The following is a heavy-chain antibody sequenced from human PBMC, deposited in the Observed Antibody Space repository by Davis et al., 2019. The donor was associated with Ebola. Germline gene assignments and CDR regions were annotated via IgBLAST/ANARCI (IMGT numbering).Heavy chain of an antibody. J-gene: IGHJ6*02. Sequence: PGGSLRLSCAASGFTFSSYGMHWVRQAPGKGLEWVAFMRYDGSNNYYADSVKGRFTISRDNSKNTLYLQMNSLRAEDTAVYYCASGYYDSSGYAGGMDVWGQGTTVTVSS. CDR2: MRYDGSNN. CDR3: ASGYYDSSGYAGGMDV. D-gene: IGHD3-22*01. V-gene: IGHV3-30*02. CDR1: GFTFSSYG.